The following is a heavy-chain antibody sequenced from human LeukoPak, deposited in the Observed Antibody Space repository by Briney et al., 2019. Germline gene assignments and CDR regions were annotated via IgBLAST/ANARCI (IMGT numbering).Heavy chain of an antibody. CDR3: ARGVGATRAFFDS. Sequence: GGSLRLSCAASGFTFSSYTINWVRQAPGKGLEWVSSISSSSTYIYYADSMKGRITVSRDNAKNSLFLQMNSLRAEDAAVYYCARGVGATRAFFDSWGQGTLVTVSS. D-gene: IGHD1-26*01. J-gene: IGHJ4*02. V-gene: IGHV3-21*01. CDR1: GFTFSSYT. CDR2: ISSSSTYI.